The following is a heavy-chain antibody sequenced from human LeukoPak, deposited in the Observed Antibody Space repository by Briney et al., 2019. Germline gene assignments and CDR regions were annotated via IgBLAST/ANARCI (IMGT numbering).Heavy chain of an antibody. J-gene: IGHJ4*02. V-gene: IGHV4-38-2*01. CDR2: LYHSGST. CDR3: ARLSGAPVRHPIYHFDY. CDR1: GYSLSNDYY. Sequence: PSETLSLTCAVSGYSLSNDYYWGWVRQPPGKGLEWIVNLYHSGSTYKTPSPKTRLTMSLDTSKNQFSLKLISVTAADTAMYYCARLSGAPVRHPIYHFDYWGQGTLVTVSS. D-gene: IGHD2-2*02.